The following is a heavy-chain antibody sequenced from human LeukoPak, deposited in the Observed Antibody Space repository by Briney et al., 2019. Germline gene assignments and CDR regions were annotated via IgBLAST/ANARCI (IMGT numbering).Heavy chain of an antibody. D-gene: IGHD6-25*01. V-gene: IGHV3-30*02. Sequence: GGSLRLSCGASGFTFNSHDMHWVRRAPGKGLEWVAFIRYDGYKRYYGDFGKGRFTISRDKSNNTLFLQMNSLRGDDTAVYYCARGAAGSAFDYWGQGTLVAVPS. CDR2: IRYDGYKR. CDR1: GFTFNSHD. J-gene: IGHJ4*02. CDR3: ARGAAGSAFDY.